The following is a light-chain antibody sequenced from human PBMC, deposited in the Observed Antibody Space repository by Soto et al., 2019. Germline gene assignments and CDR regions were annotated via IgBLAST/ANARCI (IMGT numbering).Light chain of an antibody. V-gene: IGKV3-20*01. CDR1: QSVSNKY. J-gene: IGKJ2*01. CDR3: QQYGSSPPYT. CDR2: GSS. Sequence: EVVLTQSPGTLSLSPGERATLSCRASQSVSNKYLAWYQQKPVQAPRLLIFGSSDRATGIPDRFSGSGSGTDFTLTISRLEPEAFAVYYCQQYGSSPPYTFGQGTKLEIK.